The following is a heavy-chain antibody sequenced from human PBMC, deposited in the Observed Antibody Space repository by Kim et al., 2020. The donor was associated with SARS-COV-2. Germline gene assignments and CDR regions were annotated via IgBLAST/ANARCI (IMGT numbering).Heavy chain of an antibody. CDR3: ARGGPLGAGTTSDFDY. Sequence: GGSLRLSCAASGFTFSTYGMNWVRQVPGKGLEWVAVIWFDGSNKFYADSVKGRFTISRDNSKNTLFLEMDSLRAEDTAVYYCARGGPLGAGTTSDFDYWGQGALVTVSS. J-gene: IGHJ4*02. CDR1: GFTFSTYG. CDR2: IWFDGSNK. V-gene: IGHV3-33*01. D-gene: IGHD1-1*01.